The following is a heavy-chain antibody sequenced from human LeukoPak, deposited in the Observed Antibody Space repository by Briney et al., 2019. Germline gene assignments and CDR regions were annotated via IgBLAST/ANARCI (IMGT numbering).Heavy chain of an antibody. CDR2: IYPGDSDT. CDR3: ARTPGSTDYRGYQYWFFDL. V-gene: IGHV5-51*01. Sequence: GESLKISCKGSGYSFSTYWIGWVRQMPGKGLEWMGIIYPGDSDTRYSPSFQGQVTISADTSITTAYLQWNSLKASDTAIYFCARTPGSTDYRGYQYWFFDLWGRGTRVTVSS. D-gene: IGHD5-12*01. J-gene: IGHJ2*01. CDR1: GYSFSTYW.